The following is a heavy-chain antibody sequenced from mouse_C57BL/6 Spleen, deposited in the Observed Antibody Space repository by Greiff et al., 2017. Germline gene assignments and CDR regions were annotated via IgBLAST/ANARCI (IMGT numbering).Heavy chain of an antibody. D-gene: IGHD2-5*01. V-gene: IGHV1-59*01. CDR2: IDPSDSYT. Sequence: QVQLQQPGAELVRPGTSVKLSCKASGYTFTSYWMHWVKQRPGQGLEWIGVIDPSDSYTNYNQKFKGKATLTVDTSSSTAYMQLSSLTSEDSAVYYCAREDYYSNSGYYFDDWGQGTTLTVSS. CDR1: GYTFTSYW. J-gene: IGHJ2*01. CDR3: AREDYYSNSGYYFDD.